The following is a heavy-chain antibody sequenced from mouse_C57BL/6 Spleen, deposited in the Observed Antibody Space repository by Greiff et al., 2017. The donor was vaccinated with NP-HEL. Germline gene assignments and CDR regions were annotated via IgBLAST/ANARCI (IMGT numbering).Heavy chain of an antibody. CDR3: ARDYGSRAYFDY. V-gene: IGHV1-66*01. D-gene: IGHD1-1*01. CDR1: GYSFTSYY. Sequence: QVQLQQSGPELVKPGASVKISCKASGYSFTSYYIHWVKQRPGQGLEWIGWIYPGSGNTKYNEKFKGKATLTADTSSSTAYMQLSSLTSEDSAVYYCARDYGSRAYFDYWGQGTTLTVSS. J-gene: IGHJ2*01. CDR2: IYPGSGNT.